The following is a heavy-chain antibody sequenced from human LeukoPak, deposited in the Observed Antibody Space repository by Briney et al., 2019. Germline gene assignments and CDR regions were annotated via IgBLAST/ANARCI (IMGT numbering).Heavy chain of an antibody. CDR3: AAMAYGYINY. D-gene: IGHD6-19*01. CDR2: ISYDGSNK. V-gene: IGHV3-30-3*01. Sequence: PGGSLRLSCAASGFTFSSYAMHWVRQAPGKGLEWVAVISYDGSNKYYADSVKGRFTISRDNSKNTLYLQMNSLRAEDTAVYYCAAMAYGYINYWGQGTLVTVSS. J-gene: IGHJ4*02. CDR1: GFTFSSYA.